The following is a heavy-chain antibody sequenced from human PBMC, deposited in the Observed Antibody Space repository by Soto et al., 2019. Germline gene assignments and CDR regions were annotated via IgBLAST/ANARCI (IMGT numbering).Heavy chain of an antibody. CDR2: IHNSGTS. CDR1: GDTSTSYY. V-gene: IGHV4-59*01. D-gene: IGHD3-22*01. J-gene: IGHJ5*02. CDR3: ARDFYDSVGNTWVDP. Sequence: SETLSLTCTVSGDTSTSYYWGWIRQAPGKGLEWIGHIHNSGTSAHNPSLNGRVTISIDMSKKQFSLKLTSLTSADTAVYFCARDFYDSVGNTWVDPWSQGTLLTVS.